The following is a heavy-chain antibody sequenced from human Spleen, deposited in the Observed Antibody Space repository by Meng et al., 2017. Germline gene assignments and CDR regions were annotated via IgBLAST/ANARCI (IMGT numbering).Heavy chain of an antibody. J-gene: IGHJ5*02. CDR1: GDSIASGDYF. Sequence: QVQLQESGPGLVKPSQTLSLTCTVSGDSIASGDYFWSWIRQPPGKGLAWIGSIGHAGALYYTPSLKSRVTVSIDTSANQFHLTLTSVTAADTAVYYCVRSSGWVKTGFDPWGQGTLVTVSS. CDR3: VRSSGWVKTGFDP. D-gene: IGHD6-19*01. CDR2: IGHAGAL. V-gene: IGHV4-30-4*01.